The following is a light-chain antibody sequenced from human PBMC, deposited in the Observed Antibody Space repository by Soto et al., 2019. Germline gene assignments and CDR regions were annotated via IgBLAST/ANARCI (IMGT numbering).Light chain of an antibody. CDR3: GTWDSSLRAV. CDR2: DNN. V-gene: IGLV1-51*01. J-gene: IGLJ3*02. Sequence: QSVLTQAPSVSAAPGQKITISCSGSSSNIGSNSVSWYQQVPATAPKLLIYDNNNRPSGIPDRFSGSKSGTSATLAITGLQSGDEADYYCGTWDSSLRAVFGGGTKLTVL. CDR1: SSNIGSNS.